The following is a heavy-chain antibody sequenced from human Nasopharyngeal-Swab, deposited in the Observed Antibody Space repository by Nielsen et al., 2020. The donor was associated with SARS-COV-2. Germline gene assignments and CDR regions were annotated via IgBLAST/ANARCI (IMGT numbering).Heavy chain of an antibody. J-gene: IGHJ4*02. D-gene: IGHD2-2*02. Sequence: GGSLRLSCAASGFTFSSYGMHWVRQAPGKGLEWVAVISYDGSNKYYADSVKGRFTISRDNSKNTLYLQMNSLRAEDTAVYYCARTGECSSTSCYTMLYWGQGTLVTVSS. V-gene: IGHV3-30*03. CDR1: GFTFSSYG. CDR3: ARTGECSSTSCYTMLY. CDR2: ISYDGSNK.